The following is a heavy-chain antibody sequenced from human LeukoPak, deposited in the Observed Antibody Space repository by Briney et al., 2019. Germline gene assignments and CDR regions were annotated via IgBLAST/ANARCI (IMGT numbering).Heavy chain of an antibody. Sequence: GGSLRLSCTASGFTFGDYAMSWVRQAPGKGLELVGFIRSKAYGGTTEYAASVKGRFTISRDDSKSIAYLQMNSLKTEDTAVYYCTRAPHSYGSYYFDYWGQGTLVTVSS. CDR1: GFTFGDYA. D-gene: IGHD5-18*01. CDR2: IRSKAYGGTT. V-gene: IGHV3-49*04. J-gene: IGHJ4*02. CDR3: TRAPHSYGSYYFDY.